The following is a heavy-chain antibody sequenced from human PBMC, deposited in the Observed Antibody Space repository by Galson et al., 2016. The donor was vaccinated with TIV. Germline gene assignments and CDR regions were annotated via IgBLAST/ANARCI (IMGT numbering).Heavy chain of an antibody. D-gene: IGHD4-17*01. CDR1: GGSFTSYA. J-gene: IGHJ6*03. Sequence: SVKVSCKASGGSFTSYAISWVRQAPGQGLERMGAIVPMFGISTYAQKFQGRVTITADESTSTAYMELSSLRSQDTAVYYCARGGWSGDPGDYHYYYMDVWGKETTVTVSS. V-gene: IGHV1-69*13. CDR3: ARGGWSGDPGDYHYYYMDV. CDR2: IVPMFGIS.